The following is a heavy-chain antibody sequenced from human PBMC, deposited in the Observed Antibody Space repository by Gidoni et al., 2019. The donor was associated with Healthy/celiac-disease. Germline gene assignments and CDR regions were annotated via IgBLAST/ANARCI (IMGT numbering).Heavy chain of an antibody. CDR2: INHSGST. D-gene: IGHD1-7*01. J-gene: IGHJ6*03. CDR3: ARLGVPTYNWNYSRGGYYYYYMDV. V-gene: IGHV4-34*01. Sequence: QVQLQQWGAGLLKPSATLSLTCAVYGGSFLGSYWSWIRQPPGKGLEWIGEINHSGSTTYNPSLKSRVTMSVDTSKNQFSLKLSSVTAADTAVYYCARLGVPTYNWNYSRGGYYYYYMDVWGKGTTVTVSS. CDR1: GGSFLGSY.